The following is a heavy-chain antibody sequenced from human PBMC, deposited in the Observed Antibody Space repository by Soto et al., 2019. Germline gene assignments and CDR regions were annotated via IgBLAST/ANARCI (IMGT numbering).Heavy chain of an antibody. Sequence: PGGSLRLSCTASGSGFSAFAMHWIRQPPGKGLEWVAVVFNDESSIYYADSVKGRFTISRDNSRNTLYLQMTSLRLEDTALYYCATGAAYYYDTSRYWGQGTLVTVS. J-gene: IGHJ4*02. V-gene: IGHV3-30-3*01. D-gene: IGHD3-22*01. CDR1: GSGFSAFA. CDR2: VFNDESSI. CDR3: ATGAAYYYDTSRY.